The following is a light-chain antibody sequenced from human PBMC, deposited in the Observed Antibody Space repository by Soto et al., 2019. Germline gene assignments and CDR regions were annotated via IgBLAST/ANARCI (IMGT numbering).Light chain of an antibody. CDR3: QQYNTWA. Sequence: IQMPQSPSTLSASAGDRVTITCRASQNTGNWLAWYQQKPGRAPKLLIYRASTLQIGVPLRFSGSGSGKGFTLPISSLLFDDFGTYFCQQYNTWAFGQGTEEEVK. J-gene: IGKJ1*01. V-gene: IGKV1-5*03. CDR1: QNTGNW. CDR2: RAS.